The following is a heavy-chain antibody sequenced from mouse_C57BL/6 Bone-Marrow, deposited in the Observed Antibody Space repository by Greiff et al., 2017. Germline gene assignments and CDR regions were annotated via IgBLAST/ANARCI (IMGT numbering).Heavy chain of an antibody. D-gene: IGHD2-3*01. CDR3: ARPWLLQKYAMDY. Sequence: VQLQQSGAELARPGASVKMSCKASGYTFTSYTMHWVKQRPGQGLEWIGYINPSSGYTKYNQKFKDKATLTADKSSSTAYMQLSSLTSEDSAVYYCARPWLLQKYAMDYWGQGTSVTVSS. CDR1: GYTFTSYT. V-gene: IGHV1-4*01. J-gene: IGHJ4*01. CDR2: INPSSGYT.